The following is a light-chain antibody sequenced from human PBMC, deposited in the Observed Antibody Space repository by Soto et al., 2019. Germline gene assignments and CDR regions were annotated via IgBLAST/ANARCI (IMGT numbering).Light chain of an antibody. J-gene: IGKJ2*01. CDR3: QQLDSSRPAFT. V-gene: IGKV3-20*01. CDR2: GAS. Sequence: ESILTQSPGTLSLSPGERATLSCRASQTVNSRHLNWYQHKPGQAPRLLLYGASIRAAGIPDRFSGSRSAADVSLTITSLEPEDSAVYYCQQLDSSRPAFTFGQGTKLEI. CDR1: QTVNSRH.